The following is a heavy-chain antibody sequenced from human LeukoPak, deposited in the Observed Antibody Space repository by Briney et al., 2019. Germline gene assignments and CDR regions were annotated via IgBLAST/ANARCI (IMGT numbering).Heavy chain of an antibody. CDR1: GFTFSSYW. CDR2: IKQDRSDK. CDR3: AIIPRAAAGPSARSPFHY. D-gene: IGHD6-13*01. J-gene: IGHJ4*02. Sequence: PGGSLRLSCEVSGFTFSSYWMSWVRQAPGKGLEWVANIKQDRSDKYYVDSVKGRFTISRDNAKNSLYLQMNSLRAEDTAVYYCAIIPRAAAGPSARSPFHYWGQGTLVTVSS. V-gene: IGHV3-7*01.